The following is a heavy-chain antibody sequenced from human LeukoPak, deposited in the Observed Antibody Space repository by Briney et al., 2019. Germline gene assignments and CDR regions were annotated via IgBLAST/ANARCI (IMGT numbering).Heavy chain of an antibody. CDR3: ARGTNWAFDS. CDR1: GFIFSTYW. J-gene: IGHJ4*02. D-gene: IGHD7-27*01. Sequence: GGSLRLSCAASGFIFSTYWMSWVRQAPGKGLQWVAYIKQDGSEKYYVDSVKGRFTISRDDAKNSLYLQMNSLRAEDTAVYYCARGTNWAFDSWGQGKLVTVSS. CDR2: IKQDGSEK. V-gene: IGHV3-7*05.